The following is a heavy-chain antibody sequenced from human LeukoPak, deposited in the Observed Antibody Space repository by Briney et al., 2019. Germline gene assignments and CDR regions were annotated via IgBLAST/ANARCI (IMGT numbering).Heavy chain of an antibody. J-gene: IGHJ4*02. D-gene: IGHD6-13*01. CDR3: ARRDYSSSSSARDY. Sequence: SETLSPTCTVSGGSISSYYWSWIRQPPGKGLEWIGSIYHSGSTYYNPSLKSRVIISVDMPKNQFSLKLSSVTAADTAVYYCARRDYSSSSSARDYWGQGTLVTVSS. CDR2: IYHSGST. V-gene: IGHV4-39*01. CDR1: GGSISSYY.